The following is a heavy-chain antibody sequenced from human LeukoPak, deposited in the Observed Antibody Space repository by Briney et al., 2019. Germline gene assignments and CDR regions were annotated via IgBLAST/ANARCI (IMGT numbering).Heavy chain of an antibody. Sequence: GGSLRLSCAASGFTFSSYWMHWVCQAPGKGLVWVSRINSDGSSTSYADSVKGRFTISRDNAKNTLYLQMNSLRAEDTAVYYCARKCYGDYDDAFDIWGQGTMVTVSS. J-gene: IGHJ3*02. CDR3: ARKCYGDYDDAFDI. V-gene: IGHV3-74*01. CDR1: GFTFSSYW. D-gene: IGHD4-17*01. CDR2: INSDGSST.